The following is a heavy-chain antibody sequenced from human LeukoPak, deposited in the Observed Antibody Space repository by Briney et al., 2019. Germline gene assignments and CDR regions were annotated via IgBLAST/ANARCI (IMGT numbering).Heavy chain of an antibody. D-gene: IGHD7-27*01. Sequence: SETLFLTCTVSGGSISSSSYYWGWIRQPPGKGLEWIGSIYYSGSTYYNPSLKSRVTISVDTSKNQFSLKLSSVTAADTAVYYCARRKLTGAVGVDYWGQGTLVTVSS. J-gene: IGHJ4*02. V-gene: IGHV4-39*01. CDR2: IYYSGST. CDR3: ARRKLTGAVGVDY. CDR1: GGSISSSSYY.